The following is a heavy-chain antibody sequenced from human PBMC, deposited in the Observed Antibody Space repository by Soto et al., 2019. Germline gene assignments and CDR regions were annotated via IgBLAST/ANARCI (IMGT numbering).Heavy chain of an antibody. Sequence: SGPTLVNATQTLTLTCTFSGFSLSTSGVGVGWIRQPPGKALEWLALIYWDDDKRYSPSLKSRLTITKDTSKNQVVLTMTNMDPVDTATYYCAHRREEDIVVVVAATPVREYYFDYWGQGTLVTVSS. CDR1: GFSLSTSGVG. V-gene: IGHV2-5*02. CDR3: AHRREEDIVVVVAATPVREYYFDY. CDR2: IYWDDDK. D-gene: IGHD2-15*01. J-gene: IGHJ4*02.